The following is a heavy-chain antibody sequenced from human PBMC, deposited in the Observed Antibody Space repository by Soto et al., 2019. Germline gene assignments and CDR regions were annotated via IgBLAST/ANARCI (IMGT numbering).Heavy chain of an antibody. J-gene: IGHJ6*02. CDR2: ISYDGSNT. CDR3: AKDFSYALLDQPGRDYGYYGMDV. D-gene: IGHD3-16*01. Sequence: GGSLRLSCAASGFTSSTYGMHWVHQAPGKGLEWMAAISYDGSNTYYANSVKGRFTISRDNAKNTLYLQMKGLRAEDTAVYYCAKDFSYALLDQPGRDYGYYGMDVWGQGTTVTVSS. V-gene: IGHV3-30*18. CDR1: GFTSSTYG.